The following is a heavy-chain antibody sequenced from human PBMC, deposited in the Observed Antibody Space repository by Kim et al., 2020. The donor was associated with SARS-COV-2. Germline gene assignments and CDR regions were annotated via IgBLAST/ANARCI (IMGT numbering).Heavy chain of an antibody. Sequence: GGSLRLSCAASGFTFTNTWMTWVRQAPGKGLEWIGRIKAKTDGWTIDYAAPVKGRFIIARADSTTTLYLQMNTLKMEDTAVYYCTTWHYWGQGTLVTVSS. CDR1: GFTFTNTW. V-gene: IGHV3-15*01. CDR3: TTWHY. J-gene: IGHJ4*02. CDR2: IKAKTDGWTI.